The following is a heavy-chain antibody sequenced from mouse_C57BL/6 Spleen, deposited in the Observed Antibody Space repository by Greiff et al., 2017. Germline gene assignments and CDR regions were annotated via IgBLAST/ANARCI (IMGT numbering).Heavy chain of an antibody. CDR2: IHPNSGST. J-gene: IGHJ3*01. Sequence: VQLQQPGAELVKPGASVKLSCKASGYTFTSYWMHWVKQRPGQGLEWIGMIHPNSGSTNYNEKFKSKATLTVDKSSSTAYMQLSSLTSEDSAVYYCASDDDGYYRFAYWGQGTLVTVSA. CDR3: ASDDDGYYRFAY. D-gene: IGHD2-3*01. V-gene: IGHV1-64*01. CDR1: GYTFTSYW.